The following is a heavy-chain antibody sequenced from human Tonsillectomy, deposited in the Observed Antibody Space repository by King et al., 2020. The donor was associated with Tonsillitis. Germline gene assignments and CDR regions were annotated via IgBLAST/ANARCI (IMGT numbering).Heavy chain of an antibody. CDR2: IRYDGNNK. V-gene: IGHV3-30*02. CDR3: AKDEWYCGGDCYYYGMDV. CDR1: GFTFSSYG. J-gene: IGHJ6*02. D-gene: IGHD2-21*01. Sequence: QLVQSGGGVVQAGGSLRLSCAVSGFTFSSYGMHWVRQAPGKGLEWVAFIRYDGNNKYYVDSVKGRFTISRDNSKNTLYLQMNSLRFEDTAVYYCAKDEWYCGGDCYYYGMDVWGQGTTVTVSS.